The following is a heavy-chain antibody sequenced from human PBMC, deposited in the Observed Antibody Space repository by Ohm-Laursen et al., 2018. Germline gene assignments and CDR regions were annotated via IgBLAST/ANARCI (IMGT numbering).Heavy chain of an antibody. V-gene: IGHV4-39*01. CDR2: IYYSGST. CDR1: GGSISSSSYY. D-gene: IGHD5-24*01. CDR3: ARYGYNFPAFDY. J-gene: IGHJ4*02. Sequence: GTLSLTCTVSGGSISSSSYYWGWIRQPPGKGLEWIGSIYYSGSTYYNPSLKSRVTISVDTSKNQFSLKLSSWTAADTAVYYCARYGYNFPAFDYWGQGTLVTVSS.